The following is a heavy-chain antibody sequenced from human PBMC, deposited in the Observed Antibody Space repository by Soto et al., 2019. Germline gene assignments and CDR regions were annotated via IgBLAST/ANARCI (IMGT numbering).Heavy chain of an antibody. J-gene: IGHJ4*02. D-gene: IGHD6-13*01. CDR3: TRANGYSDY. Sequence: QVQLQESGPGLVKPSETLSLTCTVSGGSISNHYWSWIRQPPGKGLEWIGYIYYNGNTNYNPSLKSRVTMSVDTSKNQIALKLSSVNDADTAVYCCTRANGYSDYWGQGALGTGSS. V-gene: IGHV4-59*11. CDR1: GGSISNHY. CDR2: IYYNGNT.